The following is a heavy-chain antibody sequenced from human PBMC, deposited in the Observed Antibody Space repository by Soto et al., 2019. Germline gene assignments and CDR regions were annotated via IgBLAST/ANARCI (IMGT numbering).Heavy chain of an antibody. J-gene: IGHJ4*01. CDR2: IYQSGST. D-gene: IGHD2-2*02. CDR1: GGSINSGGYS. V-gene: IGHV4-30-2*01. CDR3: ARGNPDIVVVPTAVPVYFDY. Sequence: PSDTLSLTCAVSGGSINSGGYSWCWMRQPPWKGLEWIGYIYQSGSTYYNPSLKSRVTISVDTSKNQFSLRLSSVTAADTAVYYCARGNPDIVVVPTAVPVYFDYWGXGTLVTVSS.